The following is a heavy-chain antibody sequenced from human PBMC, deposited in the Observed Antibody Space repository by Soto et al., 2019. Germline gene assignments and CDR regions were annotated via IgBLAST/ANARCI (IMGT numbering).Heavy chain of an antibody. D-gene: IGHD6-6*01. V-gene: IGHV3-15*07. CDR1: GFTFSNAW. CDR2: IKSKTDGGTT. CDR3: TTDRIAARLRAGDYYYYYGMDV. Sequence: GGSLRLSCAASGFTFSNAWMNWVRQAPGKGLEWVGRIKSKTDGGTTDYAAPVKGRFTISRDDSKNTLYLQMNSLKTEDTAVYYCTTDRIAARLRAGDYYYYYGMDVWGQGTTVTVSS. J-gene: IGHJ6*02.